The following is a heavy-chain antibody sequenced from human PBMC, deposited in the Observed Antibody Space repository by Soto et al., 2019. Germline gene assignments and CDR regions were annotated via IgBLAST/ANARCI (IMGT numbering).Heavy chain of an antibody. CDR2: IYYGGTT. Sequence: SETLSLTCSVSGGSIDRTGYFRSWIRQPPGQGLEWIGYIYYGGTTFYNPSLKSRSTLSLDTDENRFSLNLTSVTAADTAVYYCGRARCLRRQEYYFLIWCQGILLTAFS. CDR3: GRARCLRRQEYYFLI. CDR1: GGSIDRTGYF. V-gene: IGHV4-30-4*08. D-gene: IGHD2-8*01. J-gene: IGHJ4*02.